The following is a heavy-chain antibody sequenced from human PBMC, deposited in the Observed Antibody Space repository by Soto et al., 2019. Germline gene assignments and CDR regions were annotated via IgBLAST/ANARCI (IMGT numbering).Heavy chain of an antibody. D-gene: IGHD2-2*01. V-gene: IGHV3-23*01. J-gene: IGHJ4*02. CDR1: GFTFSSYA. CDR3: AKDRVPARYDIVVVPAAEDY. Sequence: GGSLRLSCAASGFTFSSYAMSWVRQAPGKGLEWVSAISGSGGSTYYADSVKGRFTISRDNSKNTLYLQMNSLRAEDTAVYYCAKDRVPARYDIVVVPAAEDYWGQGTLVTVSS. CDR2: ISGSGGST.